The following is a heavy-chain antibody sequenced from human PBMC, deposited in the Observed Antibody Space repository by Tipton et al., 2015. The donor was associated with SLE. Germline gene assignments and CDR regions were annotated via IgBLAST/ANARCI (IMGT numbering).Heavy chain of an antibody. D-gene: IGHD1-7*01. Sequence: GSLRLSCAVSGGSISSSYWWSWVRQPPGKGLEWIGEIYHSGSTDYNPSLKSRVTISVDKSKNQFSLKLNSVTAADTAVYYCARHLGLELTRGAFDIWGQGTMVTVSS. CDR2: IYHSGST. V-gene: IGHV4-4*02. CDR3: ARHLGLELTRGAFDI. CDR1: GGSISSSYW. J-gene: IGHJ3*02.